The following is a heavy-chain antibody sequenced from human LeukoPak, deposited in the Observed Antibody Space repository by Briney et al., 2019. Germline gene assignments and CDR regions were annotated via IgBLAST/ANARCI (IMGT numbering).Heavy chain of an antibody. CDR1: GFILSSYV. D-gene: IGHD4-17*01. V-gene: IGHV3-64*01. CDR2: ISSNGGST. J-gene: IGHJ4*02. Sequence: GGSLRLSCAASGFILSSYVMHWVRQAPGKGLEYVSAISSNGGSTYYANSVKGRFTISRDNSKNTLYLQMGSLRAEDMAVNYCVRGLLYGDFDYWGQGTLVTVSS. CDR3: VRGLLYGDFDY.